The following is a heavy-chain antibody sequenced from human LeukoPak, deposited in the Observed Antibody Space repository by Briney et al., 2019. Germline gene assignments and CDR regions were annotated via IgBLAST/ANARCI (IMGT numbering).Heavy chain of an antibody. CDR3: VRDTFYYDSGSFVDGLDV. Sequence: SETLSLTCTVSGGSVTNYYWSWIRQPPGKGLEWIGYAYHSGRTNYNPSLESRVTISVDKSKNQFSLKLTSVTAADTAVYYCVRDTFYYDSGSFVDGLDVWGQGTTVTVSS. J-gene: IGHJ6*02. CDR2: AYHSGRT. V-gene: IGHV4-59*02. CDR1: GGSVTNYY. D-gene: IGHD3-10*01.